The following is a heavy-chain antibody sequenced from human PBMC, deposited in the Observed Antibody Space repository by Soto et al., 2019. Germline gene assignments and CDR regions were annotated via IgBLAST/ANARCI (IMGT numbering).Heavy chain of an antibody. CDR2: MNPKSGDT. D-gene: IGHD3-16*02. Sequence: QVQLVQSGAEVKKPGASVKVSCKASGYTFTNYDINWVRQATGQGLEWMGWMNPKSGDTGSVQKFQDRVTMTRDTSTNTAYMELTSLRSEDTAIYYCARSSCDSTICYTRGYNWFDPWGQGTLVTVSS. CDR3: ARSSCDSTICYTRGYNWFDP. V-gene: IGHV1-8*01. CDR1: GYTFTNYD. J-gene: IGHJ5*02.